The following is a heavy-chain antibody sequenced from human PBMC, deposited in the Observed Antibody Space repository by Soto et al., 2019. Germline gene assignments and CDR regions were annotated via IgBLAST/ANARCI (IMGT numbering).Heavy chain of an antibody. V-gene: IGHV5-51*01. Sequence: GESLKISCKGSGYSFTSYWIGWVRQMPGKGLEWMGIIYPGDSDTRYSPSFQGQVTISADKSISSAYLQWCRLKAPDTPMYYCATQSVVVPAAIHYYYYYRIDVWGQRTTLTVSS. CDR2: IYPGDSDT. CDR1: GYSFTSYW. D-gene: IGHD2-2*01. CDR3: ATQSVVVPAAIHYYYYYRIDV. J-gene: IGHJ6*02.